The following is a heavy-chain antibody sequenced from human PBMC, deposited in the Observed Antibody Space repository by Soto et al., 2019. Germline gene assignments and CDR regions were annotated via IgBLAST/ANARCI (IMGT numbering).Heavy chain of an antibody. CDR2: FDPEDGET. J-gene: IGHJ4*02. V-gene: IGHV1-24*01. CDR3: ATMYNWNDDPPFDY. D-gene: IGHD1-1*01. CDR1: GYTLTELS. Sequence: ASVKVSCKVSGYTLTELSMHWVRQAPGKGLEWMGGFDPEDGETIYAQKFQGRVTMTEDTSTDTAYMELSSLRSEDTAVYYCATMYNWNDDPPFDYWGQGTLVTVSS.